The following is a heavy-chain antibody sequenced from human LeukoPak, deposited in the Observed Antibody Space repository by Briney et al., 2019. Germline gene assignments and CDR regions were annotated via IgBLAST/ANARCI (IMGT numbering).Heavy chain of an antibody. J-gene: IGHJ4*02. D-gene: IGHD3-22*01. V-gene: IGHV4-34*01. Sequence: SETLSLTCAVYGGSFSGYYWSWIRQPPGNGLESIGEINHSGSTNYNPSLKSRVTISVDTSKNQFSLKLSSVTAADTAVYHCARVRWYYYDSSGQHDYWGQGTLVTVSS. CDR2: INHSGST. CDR1: GGSFSGYY. CDR3: ARVRWYYYDSSGQHDY.